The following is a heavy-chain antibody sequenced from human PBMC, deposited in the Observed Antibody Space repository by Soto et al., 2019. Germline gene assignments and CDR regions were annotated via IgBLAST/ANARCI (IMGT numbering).Heavy chain of an antibody. Sequence: EVQLLESGGGLVQPGGSLRLSCAASGFTFSSYAMSWVRQAPGKGLEWVSAISGSGGSTYYADSVKGRFTISRDNSKNTLYLQMNSLGAEDTAVYYCAKDKGGYCSGGSCYDWYFDLWGRGTLVTVSS. J-gene: IGHJ2*01. V-gene: IGHV3-23*01. CDR1: GFTFSSYA. CDR2: ISGSGGST. CDR3: AKDKGGYCSGGSCYDWYFDL. D-gene: IGHD2-15*01.